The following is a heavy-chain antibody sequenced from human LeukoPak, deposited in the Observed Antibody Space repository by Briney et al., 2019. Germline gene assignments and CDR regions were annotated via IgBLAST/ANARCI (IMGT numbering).Heavy chain of an antibody. V-gene: IGHV4-39*01. CDR1: GGSISSSSYY. CDR3: ARHVGFITMVRGVINNNWFDP. CDR2: IYYSGSP. Sequence: SETLSLTCTVSGGSISSSSYYWGWIRQPPGKGLEWIGSIYYSGSPYYNPSLKSRVTISVDTSKKQFSLKLSPVTAADTAVYYCARHVGFITMVRGVINNNWFDPWGQGTLVTVSS. J-gene: IGHJ5*02. D-gene: IGHD3-10*01.